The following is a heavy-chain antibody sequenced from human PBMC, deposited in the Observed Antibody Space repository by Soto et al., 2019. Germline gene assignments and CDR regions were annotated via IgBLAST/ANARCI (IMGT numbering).Heavy chain of an antibody. CDR3: VKDALTTVAYYFDY. V-gene: IGHV3-9*01. Sequence: GGSLRLSCEVSGFRFDDYGMHWVRQAPGKGLEWIAGISRDSRSISYGASMKGRFTISRDNAKNSLYLQLNSLRADDTAFYYCVKDALTTVAYYFDYWGQGALVTVST. D-gene: IGHD4-17*01. CDR2: ISRDSRSI. CDR1: GFRFDDYG. J-gene: IGHJ4*02.